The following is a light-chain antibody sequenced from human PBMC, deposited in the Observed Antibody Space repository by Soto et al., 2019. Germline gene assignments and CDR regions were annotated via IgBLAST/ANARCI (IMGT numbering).Light chain of an antibody. Sequence: EIVLTQSLGTLSLSPWDRATLSFRASQSVSSSYLAWYQQKPGQAPRLLIYGASSRATVIPDRFSGSGSGTDFTLTISRLEPEDFAVYYCQQDGDSPITFGQGTRLEI. CDR2: GAS. V-gene: IGKV3-20*01. CDR1: QSVSSSY. CDR3: QQDGDSPIT. J-gene: IGKJ5*01.